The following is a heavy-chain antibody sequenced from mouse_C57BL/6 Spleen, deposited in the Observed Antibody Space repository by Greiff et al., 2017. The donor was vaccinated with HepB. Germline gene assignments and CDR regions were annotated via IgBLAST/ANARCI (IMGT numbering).Heavy chain of an antibody. D-gene: IGHD1-1*01. J-gene: IGHJ1*03. Sequence: VQLQQPGAELVMPGASVKLSCKASGYTFTSYWMHWVKQRPGQGLEWIGEIDPSDSYTNYNQKFKGKSTLTVDKSSSTAYMQLSSLTSEDSAVYYCARSPYYGSSWYFDVWGTGTTVTVSS. V-gene: IGHV1-69*01. CDR1: GYTFTSYW. CDR2: IDPSDSYT. CDR3: ARSPYYGSSWYFDV.